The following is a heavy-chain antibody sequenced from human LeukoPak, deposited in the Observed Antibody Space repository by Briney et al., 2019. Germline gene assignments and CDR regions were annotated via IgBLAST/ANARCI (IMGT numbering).Heavy chain of an antibody. CDR2: INPNSGGT. CDR1: GYTFTGYY. J-gene: IGHJ3*02. CDR3: ASRVDHWAAFDI. D-gene: IGHD5-12*01. V-gene: IGHV1-2*02. Sequence: ASVKVSCMASGYTFTGYYMHWVRQAPGQGLEWMGWINPNSGGTNYAQKFQGRVTMTRDTSISTAHMELSRLRSDDTAVYYCASRVDHWAAFDIWGQGTMVTVSS.